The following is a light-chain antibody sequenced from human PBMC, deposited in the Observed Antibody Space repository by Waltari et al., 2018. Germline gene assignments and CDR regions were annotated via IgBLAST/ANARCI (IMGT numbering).Light chain of an antibody. Sequence: QLVLTQSPSASASLGASVKLTCTLSSGHSSNIIAWLQQQPGKGPRYLMTVNSDGRHRKGDDIPERFSGSSSGAAHYLTISSLQSEDEADYYCETGGHGTWVFGGGTKLTVL. CDR3: ETGGHGTWV. J-gene: IGLJ3*02. CDR1: SGHSSNI. V-gene: IGLV4-69*01. CDR2: VNSDGRH.